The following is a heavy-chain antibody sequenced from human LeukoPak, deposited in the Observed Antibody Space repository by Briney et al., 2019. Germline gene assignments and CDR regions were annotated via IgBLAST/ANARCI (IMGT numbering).Heavy chain of an antibody. D-gene: IGHD1-1*01. CDR1: GFTFSSYW. CDR3: ARLFRDVTTFDY. J-gene: IGHJ4*02. CDR2: INSDGSST. Sequence: PGGSLRLSCAASGFTFSSYWMHWVRQAPGKGLVWVSRINSDGSSTSYADSVKGRFTISRDNAKNTLYLQMSSLRAEDTAVYYCARLFRDVTTFDYWGQGTLVTVSS. V-gene: IGHV3-74*01.